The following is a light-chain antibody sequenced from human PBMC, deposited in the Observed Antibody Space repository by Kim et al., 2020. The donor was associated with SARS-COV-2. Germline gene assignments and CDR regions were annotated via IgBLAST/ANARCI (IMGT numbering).Light chain of an antibody. V-gene: IGLV3-19*01. CDR2: DKD. CDR3: YSRDTSGSHVI. Sequence: SSELTQDPVVSVALGQTVRITCHGDSLRNYFADWCQQRPGQAPVVVIYDKDTRPSGIPDRFSGSGSDNTASLTITVAQAEDEADYFCYSRDTSGSHVIFGGGTKVTVL. CDR1: SLRNYF. J-gene: IGLJ2*01.